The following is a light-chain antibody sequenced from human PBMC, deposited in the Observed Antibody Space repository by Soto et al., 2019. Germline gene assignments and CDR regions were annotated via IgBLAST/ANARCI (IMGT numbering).Light chain of an antibody. Sequence: EIVLTQSPATLSLSPGERATLSCRASQSVSSYLTWYQQKPGQPPRLLIYDTSNRATGIPARFSGSGSRIDVTLTISSLEPEDFAVYYCHQRSRWPLTFGGGTKVEIK. V-gene: IGKV3-11*01. J-gene: IGKJ4*02. CDR1: QSVSSY. CDR3: HQRSRWPLT. CDR2: DTS.